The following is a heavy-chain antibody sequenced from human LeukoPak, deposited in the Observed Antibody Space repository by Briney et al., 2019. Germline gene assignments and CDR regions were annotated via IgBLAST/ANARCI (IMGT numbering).Heavy chain of an antibody. V-gene: IGHV3-74*01. CDR3: ARGEVVVAATPFDY. Sequence: GGSLRLSCAASGFTFSSYWMHWVRQAPGKGLVWVSRINSDESSTSYADSVKGRFSISRDNAKNTLYLQMNSLRAEDTAVYYCARGEVVVAATPFDYWGQGTLVTASS. CDR2: INSDESST. J-gene: IGHJ4*02. CDR1: GFTFSSYW. D-gene: IGHD2-15*01.